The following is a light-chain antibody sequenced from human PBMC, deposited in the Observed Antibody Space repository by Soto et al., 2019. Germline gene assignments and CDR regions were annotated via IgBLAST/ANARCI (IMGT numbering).Light chain of an antibody. CDR2: DAS. CDR1: QAISTI. V-gene: IGKV1-33*01. J-gene: IGKJ4*01. Sequence: DIQMTQSPSSLFASLGAESTTPCRRSQAISTILNWYKQKPGKAPKLLIYDASNLETGVPSRFSGSGSGTDFTFTISSLQPEDIATYYCQQYDNLPPLTFGGGTKVEIK. CDR3: QQYDNLPPLT.